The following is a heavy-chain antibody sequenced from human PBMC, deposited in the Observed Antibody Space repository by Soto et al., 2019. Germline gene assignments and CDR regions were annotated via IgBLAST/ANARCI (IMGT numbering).Heavy chain of an antibody. V-gene: IGHV1-69*01. CDR3: ARAVSESSSGWYGWFDP. CDR2: IIPIFGTA. Sequence: QVQLVQSGAEVRKPGSSVRVSCKASGGSFNRHTISWVRQAPGQGLEWMGGIIPIFGTANYAQKFQGRVTITADESTSTAYMELSSLRSEDTAVYYCARAVSESSSGWYGWFDPWGQGTLVTVSS. CDR1: GGSFNRHT. J-gene: IGHJ5*02. D-gene: IGHD6-19*01.